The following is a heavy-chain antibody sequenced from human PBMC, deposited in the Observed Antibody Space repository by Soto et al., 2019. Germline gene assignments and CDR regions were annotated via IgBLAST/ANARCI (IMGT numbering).Heavy chain of an antibody. D-gene: IGHD6-13*01. CDR2: IYYSGNT. J-gene: IGHJ4*02. V-gene: IGHV4-4*02. CDR3: ARGFGHTSSWYFDL. Sequence: QVQLQESGPGLVKPSGTLSLTCAVSGGSITSNNWWSWVRQPPGKGLEWIGEIYYSGNTNYNPSLGGRVCMSVDKSQNQFSLWLTSVTAADTAVYYCARGFGHTSSWYFDLWGQGILITVSS. CDR1: GGSITSNNW.